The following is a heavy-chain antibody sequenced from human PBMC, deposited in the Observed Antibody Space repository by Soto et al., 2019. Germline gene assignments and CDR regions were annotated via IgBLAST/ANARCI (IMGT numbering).Heavy chain of an antibody. CDR2: IYYSGST. D-gene: IGHD3-22*01. Sequence: PSETLSLTCTVSGGSISSYYWSWIRQPPGKGLEWIGYIYYSGSTNYNPSLKSRVTISVDTSKNQFSLKLSSVTAADTAVYYCARVSRSRYDSSGYLRVTYFDYWGQGALVTVSS. V-gene: IGHV4-59*01. CDR1: GGSISSYY. CDR3: ARVSRSRYDSSGYLRVTYFDY. J-gene: IGHJ4*02.